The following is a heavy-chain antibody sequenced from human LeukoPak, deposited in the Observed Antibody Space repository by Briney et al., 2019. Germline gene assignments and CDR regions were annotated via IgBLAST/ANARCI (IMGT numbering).Heavy chain of an antibody. J-gene: IGHJ4*02. Sequence: SETLSLTCAVYGGSFSGYYWNWLRQPPGKGLEWIGEINHSGSTNYNPSLKSRVTISVDTSKNQFSLKLSSVTAADTAVYYCASGVSVVVPAARLFDYWGQGTLVTVPS. D-gene: IGHD2-2*01. V-gene: IGHV4-34*01. CDR2: INHSGST. CDR3: ASGVSVVVPAARLFDY. CDR1: GGSFSGYY.